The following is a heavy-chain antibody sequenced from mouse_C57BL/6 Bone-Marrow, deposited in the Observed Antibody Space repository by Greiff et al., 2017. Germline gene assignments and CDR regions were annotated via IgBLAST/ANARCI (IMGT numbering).Heavy chain of an antibody. CDR3: ASKLGVRDDFDY. Sequence: QVQLQQSGAELAKPGASVKLSCKASGYTFTSYWMHWVKQRPGQGLEWIGYINPSSGYTKYNQKFKDKATLTADKSSSTAYMQMSSLTYEDAAVYECASKLGVRDDFDYRGQGTTLTVYS. J-gene: IGHJ2*01. CDR1: GYTFTSYW. V-gene: IGHV1-7*01. CDR2: INPSSGYT. D-gene: IGHD5-1*01.